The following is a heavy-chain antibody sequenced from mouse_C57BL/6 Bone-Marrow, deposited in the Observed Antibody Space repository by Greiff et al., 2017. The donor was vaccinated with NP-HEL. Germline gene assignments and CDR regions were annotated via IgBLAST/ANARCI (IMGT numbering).Heavy chain of an antibody. D-gene: IGHD2-10*01. CDR1: GFTFSSYA. J-gene: IGHJ2*01. Sequence: VQLKESGGGLVKPGGSLKLSCAASGFTFSSYAMSWVRQTPEKRLEWVATISDGGSYTYYPDNVKGRFTISRDNAKNNLYLQMSHLKSEDTAMYYCARDSFYGNGSDYWGQGTTLTVSS. CDR2: ISDGGSYT. CDR3: ARDSFYGNGSDY. V-gene: IGHV5-4*01.